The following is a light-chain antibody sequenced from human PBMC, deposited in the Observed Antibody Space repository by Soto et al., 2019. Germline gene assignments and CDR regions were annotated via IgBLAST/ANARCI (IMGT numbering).Light chain of an antibody. Sequence: EVVMTQSPATLSVTPGARATLSCRASQSVRSNLAWYQQKPGQAPRLLIYGASTRATGIPARFSGSGSGTEFTLTISSLQSEDFAVYYCQQYSNWPPGTFGQGTKVDI. CDR3: QQYSNWPPGT. CDR1: QSVRSN. CDR2: GAS. J-gene: IGKJ1*01. V-gene: IGKV3-15*01.